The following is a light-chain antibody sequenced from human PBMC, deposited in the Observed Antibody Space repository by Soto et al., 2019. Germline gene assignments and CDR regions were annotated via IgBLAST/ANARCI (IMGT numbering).Light chain of an antibody. J-gene: IGLJ2*01. CDR2: GNS. CDR1: SSNIGAGYD. Sequence: QSVLQQPPSVSGSPGQRVTISCTGSSSNIGAGYDVHWYQQLPGTAPKLLIYGNSNRPSGVPYRFSGSKSGTSASLAITGLQAEDEADYYCQSYDSSLSGSVFGGGTKLTVL. CDR3: QSYDSSLSGSV. V-gene: IGLV1-40*01.